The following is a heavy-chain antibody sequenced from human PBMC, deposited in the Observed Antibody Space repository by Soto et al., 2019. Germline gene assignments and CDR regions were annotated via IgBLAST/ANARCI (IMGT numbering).Heavy chain of an antibody. Sequence: ASVKSPARLLEAPSAAMHWVRQAPGQGLEWMGWINPNSGGTNYAQKFQGRVTMTRDTSISTAYMELSRLRSDDTAVYYCARERRIAARPGIYNWFDPWGQGTLVTVSS. CDR2: INPNSGGT. CDR1: EAPSAA. CDR3: ARERRIAARPGIYNWFDP. V-gene: IGHV1-2*02. J-gene: IGHJ5*02. D-gene: IGHD6-6*01.